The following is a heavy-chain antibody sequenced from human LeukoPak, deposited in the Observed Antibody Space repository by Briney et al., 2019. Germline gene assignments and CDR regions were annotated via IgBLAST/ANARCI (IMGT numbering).Heavy chain of an antibody. J-gene: IGHJ4*02. CDR3: ARDLGNTGWYTFDY. CDR1: GDSVSSNNGA. CDR2: TYYRSKWYN. D-gene: IGHD6-19*01. Sequence: SQTLSLTCDISGDSVSSNNGAWNWIRQSPSRGLEWLARTYYRSKWYNDYAGSLNGRITISPDTSKNQFSLHLNSVTPEDTAVYYCARDLGNTGWYTFDYWGQGILVTVSS. V-gene: IGHV6-1*01.